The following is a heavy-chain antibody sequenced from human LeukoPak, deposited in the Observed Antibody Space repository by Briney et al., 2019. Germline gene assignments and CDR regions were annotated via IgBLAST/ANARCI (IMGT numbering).Heavy chain of an antibody. V-gene: IGHV3-21*01. CDR3: ARDLWFGEGGDSRH. CDR2: ISSSSSYI. CDR1: GFTFSSYS. J-gene: IGHJ4*02. Sequence: GGSLRLSCAASGFTFSSYSMNWVRQAPGKGLEWVPSISSSSSYIYYADSVKGRFTISRDNAKNSLYLQMNSLRAEDTAVYYCARDLWFGEGGDSRHWGQGTLVTVSS. D-gene: IGHD3-10*01.